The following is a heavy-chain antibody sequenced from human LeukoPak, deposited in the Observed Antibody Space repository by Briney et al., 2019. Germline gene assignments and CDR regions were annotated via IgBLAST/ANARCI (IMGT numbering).Heavy chain of an antibody. CDR3: AKDMSWWGFYYDSSVYLSFDY. D-gene: IGHD3-22*01. Sequence: GGSLRLSCAASGFTFSSYAMHWVRQAPGKGLEWVAVISYDGSNKYYADSVKGRFTISRDNSKNTLFLQMNSLRAEDTAVYYCAKDMSWWGFYYDSSVYLSFDYWGQGTLVTVSS. CDR1: GFTFSSYA. J-gene: IGHJ4*02. CDR2: ISYDGSNK. V-gene: IGHV3-30-3*01.